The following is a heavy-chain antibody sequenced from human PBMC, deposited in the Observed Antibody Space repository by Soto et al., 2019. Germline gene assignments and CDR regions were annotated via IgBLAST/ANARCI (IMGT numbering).Heavy chain of an antibody. J-gene: IGHJ4*01. CDR1: GYTFSDYY. Sequence: ASAKAFYRAAGYTFSDYYRHWVRKATRQGLEWIGWMNPNSVLTEYEPKFQGGVTMTRDTSFTTAYIELSRLRSGDTAVYYGASEPATAKQEGVDFWG. CDR3: ASEPATAKQEGVDF. CDR2: MNPNSVLT. D-gene: IGHD1-1*01. V-gene: IGHV1-2*02.